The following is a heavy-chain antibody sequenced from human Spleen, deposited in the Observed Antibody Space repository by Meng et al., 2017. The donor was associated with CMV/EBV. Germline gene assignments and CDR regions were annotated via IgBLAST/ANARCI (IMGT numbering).Heavy chain of an antibody. CDR1: GFTFRSYW. CDR3: ARDSRGSGWYDGGMDV. Sequence: GGSLRLSCEVSGFTFRSYWMTWVRQAPGKGLEWVANIKRDGSEKYYLHSVKGRFTISRDNARNSLYLQMNSLRVEDTAVYFCARDSRGSGWYDGGMDVWGQGTTVTVSS. V-gene: IGHV3-7*01. J-gene: IGHJ6*02. CDR2: IKRDGSEK. D-gene: IGHD6-19*01.